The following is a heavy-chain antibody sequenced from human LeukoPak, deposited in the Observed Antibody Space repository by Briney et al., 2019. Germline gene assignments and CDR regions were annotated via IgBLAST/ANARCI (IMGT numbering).Heavy chain of an antibody. CDR1: GFNFNNAW. CDR3: AAPWGSAGY. D-gene: IGHD3-16*01. Sequence: PGGSLRLSCAASGFNFNNAWMSWVRQVPGKGLELVGRIKSKTDGGTTDYAAPVKGRFTVSRDDSKNALFLQMDSLKTEDTAVYFCAAPWGSAGYWGQGTLVTVSS. CDR2: IKSKTDGGTT. J-gene: IGHJ4*02. V-gene: IGHV3-15*01.